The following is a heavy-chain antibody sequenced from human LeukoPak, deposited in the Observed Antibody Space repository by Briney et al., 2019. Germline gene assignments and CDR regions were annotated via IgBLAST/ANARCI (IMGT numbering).Heavy chain of an antibody. CDR2: IMPLFGTT. V-gene: IGHV1-69*06. CDR1: RGSCA. Sequence: SVKVSCKASRGSCAISWVRQAPGQGLEWEGGIMPLFGTTNYAQNFEDRVTITADTSTNTVYMEVSSLRSEDTAIYYCARVFRRRHDFSDYGRPYDAFDVWGQGTLVTVSS. J-gene: IGHJ3*01. D-gene: IGHD4-17*01. CDR3: ARVFRRRHDFSDYGRPYDAFDV.